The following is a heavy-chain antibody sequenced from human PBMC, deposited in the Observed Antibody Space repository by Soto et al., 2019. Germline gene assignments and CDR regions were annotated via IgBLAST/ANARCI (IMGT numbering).Heavy chain of an antibody. CDR2: ITWNSDRV. D-gene: IGHD6-13*01. J-gene: IGHJ4*02. Sequence: EVQLVESGGGLVQPGRSLRLSCTAPGFTFDDYALHWVRQAPGKGLEWVSGITWNSDRVDYADSVKGRFTISRDNARNSLYLQMNSLRAEDTALYFCGKGLSIAAIDYWGQGTLVTVSS. CDR3: GKGLSIAAIDY. CDR1: GFTFDDYA. V-gene: IGHV3-9*01.